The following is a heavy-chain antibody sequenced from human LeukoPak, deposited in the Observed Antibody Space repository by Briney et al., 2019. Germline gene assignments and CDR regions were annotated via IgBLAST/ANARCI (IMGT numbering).Heavy chain of an antibody. V-gene: IGHV3-15*01. D-gene: IGHD6-6*01. CDR3: TTDLAARPDVDY. CDR2: IKSKTDGGTT. Sequence: GGSLRLSCAASGFTFSNAWMSWVRQAPGKGLEWVGRIKSKTDGGTTDYAAPVKGRFTISRDDSKNTLYLQMNSLKTEDTAVYYCTTDLAARPDVDYWGQGTLVTVSS. CDR1: GFTFSNAW. J-gene: IGHJ4*02.